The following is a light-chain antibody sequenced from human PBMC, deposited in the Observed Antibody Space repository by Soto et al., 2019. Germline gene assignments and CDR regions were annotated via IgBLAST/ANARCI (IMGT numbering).Light chain of an antibody. CDR3: QQRSHWPPAIT. J-gene: IGKJ5*01. Sequence: EILLTQSPATLSLCPGERATLSCRASQSFSSHLAWYQQKPGQAPRLLIYDASKRATGIPARFSGRGSGTDSTLTLSILEPEDFAVYYYQQRSHWPPAITFGQGTRLEIK. CDR2: DAS. CDR1: QSFSSH. V-gene: IGKV3-11*01.